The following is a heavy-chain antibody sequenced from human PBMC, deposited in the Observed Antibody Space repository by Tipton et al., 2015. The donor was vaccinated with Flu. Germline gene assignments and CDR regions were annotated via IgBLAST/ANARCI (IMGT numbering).Heavy chain of an antibody. CDR1: GGTFSSYA. Sequence: QLVQSGPEVKKPGSSVKVSCKASGGTFSSYAISWVRQAPGQGLEWMGGIIPIFGTANYAQKFQGRVTITADKSTSTAYMELSSLRSEDTAVYYCARSAPMGYHDAFDIWGQGTMVTVSS. D-gene: IGHD2-2*01. CDR3: ARSAPMGYHDAFDI. V-gene: IGHV1-69*06. J-gene: IGHJ3*02. CDR2: IIPIFGTA.